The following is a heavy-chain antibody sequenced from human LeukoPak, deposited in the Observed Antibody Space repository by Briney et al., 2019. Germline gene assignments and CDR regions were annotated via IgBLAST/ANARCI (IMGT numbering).Heavy chain of an antibody. V-gene: IGHV6-1*01. CDR2: TYYRSKWYN. CDR3: TRDEEHYGQYSFDY. Sequence: SQTLSLTFAIAGDSVSINSVGWHWISQSPPRGLQWLVSTYYRSKWYNDSAVSVKSRITINPETSKNQFSLQLNSVTPEDTAVYYCTRDEEHYGQYSFDYWGQGTLVTVSS. J-gene: IGHJ4*02. CDR1: GDSVSINSVG. D-gene: IGHD4-17*01.